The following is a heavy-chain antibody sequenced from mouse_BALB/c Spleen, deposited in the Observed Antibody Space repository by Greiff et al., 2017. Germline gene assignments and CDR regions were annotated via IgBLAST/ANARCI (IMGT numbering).Heavy chain of an antibody. CDR1: GFTFSSYG. D-gene: IGHD2-3*01. J-gene: IGHJ2*01. V-gene: IGHV5-6*02. Sequence: EVKLVESGGDLVKPGGSLKLSCAASGFTFSSYGMSWVRQTPDKRLEWVATISSGGSYTYYPDSVKGRFTIFRDNAKNTLYLQMSSLKSEDTAMYYCARDDGYYFDYWGQGTTLTVSS. CDR3: ARDDGYYFDY. CDR2: ISSGGSYT.